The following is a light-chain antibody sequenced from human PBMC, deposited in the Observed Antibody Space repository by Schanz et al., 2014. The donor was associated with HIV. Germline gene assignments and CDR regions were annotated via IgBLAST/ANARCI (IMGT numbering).Light chain of an antibody. CDR1: SSDVGDYNY. CDR2: DVN. V-gene: IGLV2-14*03. CDR3: SSYTTSGSLV. Sequence: QSALTQPASVSGSPGQSITISCTGTSSDVGDYNYVSWYQHHPGKAPKLMIYDVNNRPSGASNRFSGSKSGNTASLTISGLQAEDEADYYCSSYTTSGSLVFGGGTKLTVL. J-gene: IGLJ3*02.